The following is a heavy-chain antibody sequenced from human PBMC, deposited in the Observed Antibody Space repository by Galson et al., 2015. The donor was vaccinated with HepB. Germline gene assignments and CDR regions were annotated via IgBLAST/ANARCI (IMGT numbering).Heavy chain of an antibody. J-gene: IGHJ3*02. V-gene: IGHV3-33*01. CDR2: IWYDGSNK. D-gene: IGHD6-19*01. CDR1: GFTFSSYG. CDR3: ARGEAVAGSDAFDI. Sequence: SLRLSCAASGFTFSSYGMHWVRQAPGKGLEWVAAIWYDGSNKYYADSVKGRFTISRDNSKNTLYLQMNSLRAEDTAVYYCARGEAVAGSDAFDIWGQGTMVTVSS.